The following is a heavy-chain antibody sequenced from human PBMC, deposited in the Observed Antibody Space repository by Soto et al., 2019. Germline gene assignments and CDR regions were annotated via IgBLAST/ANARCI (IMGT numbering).Heavy chain of an antibody. D-gene: IGHD3-22*01. CDR1: GFTFSSYA. J-gene: IGHJ4*02. V-gene: IGHV3-23*01. CDR2: ISGSCGST. Sequence: GASLRLSCAASGFTFSSYAMSWVRQAPGKGREWVSAISGSCGSTYYAGSVKGRFTISRDNSNNTLYLRMNSLRAEVTAIYYCAKILRYDYYNSDYPDYWRQGTVVTVSS. CDR3: AKILRYDYYNSDYPDY.